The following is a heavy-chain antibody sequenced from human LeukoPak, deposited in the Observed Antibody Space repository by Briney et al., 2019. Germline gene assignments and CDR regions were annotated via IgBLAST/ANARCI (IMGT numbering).Heavy chain of an antibody. Sequence: AASVKVSCKASGYTFTSYAMHWVRQAPGQRLEWMGWINAGNGNTKYSQKFQGRVTITRDTSASTAYMELSSLRSEDTAVYYCARGREYSGYTPPHYWGQGTLVTVSS. CDR3: ARGREYSGYTPPHY. CDR2: INAGNGNT. V-gene: IGHV1-3*01. J-gene: IGHJ4*02. D-gene: IGHD5-12*01. CDR1: GYTFTSYA.